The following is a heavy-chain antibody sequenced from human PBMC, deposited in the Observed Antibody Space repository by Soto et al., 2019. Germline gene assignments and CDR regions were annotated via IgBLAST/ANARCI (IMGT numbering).Heavy chain of an antibody. V-gene: IGHV1-69*06. CDR3: ATTCAFGGVTKWCMDV. CDR2: IIPIFGTA. J-gene: IGHJ6*02. D-gene: IGHD2-8*01. CDR1: GGTYSRYS. Sequence: SVKGSCKASGGTYSRYSISWVRQAPGQVLEWMAGIIPIFGTANYAQKFQGRVTITADTSITTAYMELTRLTSADTAVYYCATTCAFGGVTKWCMDVWGQGTTVTVCS.